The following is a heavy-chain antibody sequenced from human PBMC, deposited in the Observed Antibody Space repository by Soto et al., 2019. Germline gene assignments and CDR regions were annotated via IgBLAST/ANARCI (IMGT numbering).Heavy chain of an antibody. Sequence: PWANRSLTCPGSGVSISMYYWSWIQQPPGKGLEWIGYIYYSGSTNYNPSLKSRVTISVDTSKNQFSLKLSSVTAADTAVYYCARLRYSSSWPFDYWGQGTRV. J-gene: IGHJ4*02. CDR3: ARLRYSSSWPFDY. CDR2: IYYSGST. CDR1: GVSISMYY. V-gene: IGHV4-59*01. D-gene: IGHD6-13*01.